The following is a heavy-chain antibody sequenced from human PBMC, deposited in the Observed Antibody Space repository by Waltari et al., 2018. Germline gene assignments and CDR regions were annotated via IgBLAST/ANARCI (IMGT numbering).Heavy chain of an antibody. D-gene: IGHD2-15*01. CDR1: GFTFSSYA. CDR2: ISYDGSNK. V-gene: IGHV3-30-3*01. Sequence: QVQLVESGGGVVQPGRSLRLSCAASGFTFSSYAMHWVLQAPGKGLEWVAVISYDGSNKYYADSVKGRFTISRDNSKNTLYLQMNSLRAEDTAVYYCARDHKVAATWAGYYFDYWGQGTLVTVSS. J-gene: IGHJ4*02. CDR3: ARDHKVAATWAGYYFDY.